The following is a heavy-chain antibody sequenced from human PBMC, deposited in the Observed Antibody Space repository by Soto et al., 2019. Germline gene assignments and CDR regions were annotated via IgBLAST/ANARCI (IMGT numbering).Heavy chain of an antibody. Sequence: LRLSCATSGFTFSDYYMSWIRQAPGKGLEWVSYISSSSSYTNYADSVKGRFTISRDNAKNSLYLHMNSLRAEDTAVYYCARASRGSYYYGMDVWGQGTTVTVSS. V-gene: IGHV3-11*06. J-gene: IGHJ6*02. CDR3: ARASRGSYYYGMDV. CDR2: ISSSSSYT. CDR1: GFTFSDYY. D-gene: IGHD3-10*01.